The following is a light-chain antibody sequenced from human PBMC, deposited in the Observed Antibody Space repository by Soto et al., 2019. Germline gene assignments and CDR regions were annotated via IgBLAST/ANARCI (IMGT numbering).Light chain of an antibody. J-gene: IGLJ1*01. CDR1: SSNIGSNY. CDR3: AAWDDILSARYV. Sequence: QSVLTQPPSASGTPGQRVTISCSGSSSNIGSNYVYWYQQLPGTAPKLLIYRNNQRPSGVPDRFSGSKSGTSASLAISGLRSEDEADYYCAAWDDILSARYVFGTGTKVTVL. V-gene: IGLV1-47*01. CDR2: RNN.